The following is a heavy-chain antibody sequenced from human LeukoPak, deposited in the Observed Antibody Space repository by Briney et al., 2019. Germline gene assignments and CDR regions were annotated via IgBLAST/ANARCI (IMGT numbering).Heavy chain of an antibody. V-gene: IGHV4-59*08. J-gene: IGHJ3*01. Sequence: SETLSLTCTVSGGSISRYYWSWIRQPPGKGLEWIGYIYYSGSTNYNPSLKSRVTISVDTSKNQFSLRLSSVTAADTAVYYCARPGVGSGRYGAFDVWGQGAMVTVAS. CDR2: IYYSGST. CDR3: ARPGVGSGRYGAFDV. D-gene: IGHD5-18*01. CDR1: GGSISRYY.